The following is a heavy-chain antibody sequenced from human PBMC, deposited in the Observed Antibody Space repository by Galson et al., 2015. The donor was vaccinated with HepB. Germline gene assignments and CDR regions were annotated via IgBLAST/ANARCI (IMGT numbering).Heavy chain of an antibody. CDR3: ARLGDLSGYSSL. J-gene: IGHJ4*02. Sequence: SLRLSCAASGFTFSGSAIHWVRQAPGKGLEWVGRIRSKASSHATAYTASLKGRFTISRDDSKNTAYLHMNSLKTEDTAVYYCARLGDLSGYSSLWGQGTLVTDSS. V-gene: IGHV3-73*01. D-gene: IGHD6-19*01. CDR2: IRSKASSHAT. CDR1: GFTFSGSA.